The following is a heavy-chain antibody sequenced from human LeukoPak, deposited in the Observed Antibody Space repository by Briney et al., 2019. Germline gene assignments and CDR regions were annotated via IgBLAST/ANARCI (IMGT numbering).Heavy chain of an antibody. CDR2: INTNTGNP. V-gene: IGHV7-4-1*02. J-gene: IGHJ6*04. Sequence: EASVKVSCKSSGYTFTSYAMNWVRQAPGQGLEWMGWINTNTGNPTYAQGFTGRFVFSLDTSVSTAYLQISSLKAEDTAVYYCARRTGGIAARSGTFGVWGKGTTVTVSS. D-gene: IGHD6-6*01. CDR1: GYTFTSYA. CDR3: ARRTGGIAARSGTFGV.